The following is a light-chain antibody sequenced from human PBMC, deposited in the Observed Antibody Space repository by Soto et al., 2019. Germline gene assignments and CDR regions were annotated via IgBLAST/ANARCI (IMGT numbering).Light chain of an antibody. Sequence: EIALTQSPATLSLSPGERATFSCRASQSVSSYLAWYQQKPGQAPRLLIYDASNRATGIPDRFSGSGSWTDFTLTIRSLEPEDFAVYYCQQYGTTFGQGTRLEIK. CDR3: QQYGTT. CDR2: DAS. J-gene: IGKJ5*01. V-gene: IGKV3-11*01. CDR1: QSVSSY.